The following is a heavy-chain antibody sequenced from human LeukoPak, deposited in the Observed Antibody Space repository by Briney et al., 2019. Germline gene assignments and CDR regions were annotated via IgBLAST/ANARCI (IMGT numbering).Heavy chain of an antibody. D-gene: IGHD3-22*01. V-gene: IGHV1-69*04. CDR3: ASSPADYYDSRDYFDY. CDR1: GGTFSSYV. Sequence: SVKVSCKASGGTFSSYVISWVRQAPGQGLEWMGRIIPILGIANYAQKFQGRVTITADKSTSTAYMELSSLRSEDTAVYYCASSPADYYDSRDYFDYWGQGTLVTVSS. J-gene: IGHJ4*02. CDR2: IIPILGIA.